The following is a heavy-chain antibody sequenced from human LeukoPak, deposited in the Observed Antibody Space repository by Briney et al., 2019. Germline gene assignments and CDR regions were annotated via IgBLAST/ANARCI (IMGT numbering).Heavy chain of an antibody. CDR3: ARNIVGPRQVDY. D-gene: IGHD1-26*01. CDR1: GGSINNYY. Sequence: SETLSLTCTVSGGSINNYYWSWIRQPPGKGLEWIGYIYYSGSTNYNPSLKSRVTISVDTSNNQFSLKLTSVTAADTAVCYCARNIVGPRQVDYWGQGILVTVSS. CDR2: IYYSGST. J-gene: IGHJ4*02. V-gene: IGHV4-59*01.